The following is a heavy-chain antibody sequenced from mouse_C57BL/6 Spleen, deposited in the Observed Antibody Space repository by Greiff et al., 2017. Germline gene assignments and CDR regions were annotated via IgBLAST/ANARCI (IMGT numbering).Heavy chain of an antibody. J-gene: IGHJ3*01. CDR2: IHPSDSDT. D-gene: IGHD2-4*01. Sequence: QVQLQQPGAELVKPGASVKVSCKASGYTFTSYWMHWVKQRPGQGLEWIGRIHPSDSDTNYNQKFKGKATLTVDKSSSTAYMPLSSLTSEDSAVYYCATKGRDYTPWFAYWGQGTLVTVSA. CDR1: GYTFTSYW. CDR3: ATKGRDYTPWFAY. V-gene: IGHV1-74*01.